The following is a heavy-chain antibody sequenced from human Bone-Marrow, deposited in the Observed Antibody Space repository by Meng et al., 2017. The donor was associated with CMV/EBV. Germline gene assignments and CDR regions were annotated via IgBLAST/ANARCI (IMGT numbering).Heavy chain of an antibody. V-gene: IGHV3-53*01. J-gene: IGHJ1*01. CDR1: GFTVSSNY. Sequence: GGSLRLSCAASGFTVSSNYISWVRQAPGKGLEWVSVIYSGGSTYYADSVKGRFTVSRDNSKNTLYLQMNSLRAEDTAVYYCARDSGSSSWPNFQHWGQGTLVTVSS. CDR3: ARDSGSSSWPNFQH. D-gene: IGHD6-13*01. CDR2: IYSGGST.